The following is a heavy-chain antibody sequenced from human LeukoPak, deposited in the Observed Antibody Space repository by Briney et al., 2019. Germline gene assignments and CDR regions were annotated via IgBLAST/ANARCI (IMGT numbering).Heavy chain of an antibody. J-gene: IGHJ4*02. CDR2: ISGSGGST. CDR1: GFTFSSYA. V-gene: IGHV3-23*01. Sequence: GSLRLSCAASGFTFSSYAMSWVRQAPGKGLEWVSAISGSGGSTYYADSVKGRFTISRDNSKNTLYLQMNSLRAEDTAVYYCAKDRGYSSSWYYFDYWGQGTLATVSS. D-gene: IGHD6-13*01. CDR3: AKDRGYSSSWYYFDY.